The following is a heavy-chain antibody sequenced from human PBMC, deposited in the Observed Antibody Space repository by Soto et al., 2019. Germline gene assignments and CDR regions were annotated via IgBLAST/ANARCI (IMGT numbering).Heavy chain of an antibody. Sequence: PGGSLRLSCAASGFTFSSYAMSWVRQAPGKGLEWVSAISGSGGSTYYADSVKGRFTISRDNSKNTLYLQMNSLRAEDTAVYYCAKDRGCTNGVCHKTPSDYYYGMDVWGQGTTVTVSS. CDR3: AKDRGCTNGVCHKTPSDYYYGMDV. V-gene: IGHV3-23*01. D-gene: IGHD2-8*01. CDR2: ISGSGGST. J-gene: IGHJ6*02. CDR1: GFTFSSYA.